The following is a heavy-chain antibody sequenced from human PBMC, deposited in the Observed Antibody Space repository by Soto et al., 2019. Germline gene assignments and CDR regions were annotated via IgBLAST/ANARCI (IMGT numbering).Heavy chain of an antibody. CDR1: GGSISIYY. V-gene: IGHV4-59*01. CDR2: IYYSGST. D-gene: IGHD2-21*02. J-gene: IGHJ3*02. CDR3: ARELAYCGGDCYSDAFDI. Sequence: SETLALACTFSGGSISIYYWSWIRQPPGKGLEWIGYIYYSGSTNYNPSLKSRVTISVDTSKNQFSLKLRSVTAADTAVYYCARELAYCGGDCYSDAFDIWGQGTMVTVS.